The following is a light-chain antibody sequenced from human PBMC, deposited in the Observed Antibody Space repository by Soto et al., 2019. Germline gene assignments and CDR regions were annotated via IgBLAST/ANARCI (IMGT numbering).Light chain of an antibody. CDR2: GAS. J-gene: IGKJ1*01. V-gene: IGKV3-15*01. CDR1: QSVSKY. Sequence: EIVMTQSLATLSVSPGERATLSCRASQSVSKYLAWYQQKPGQAPRLLIYGASTRATGIPARFSGSGSGTEFTLTISSLQSEDFAIYYCQQYDNWPWTFGQGTKVEIK. CDR3: QQYDNWPWT.